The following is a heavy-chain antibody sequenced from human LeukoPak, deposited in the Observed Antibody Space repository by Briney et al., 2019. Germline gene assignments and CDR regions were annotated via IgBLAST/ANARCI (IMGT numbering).Heavy chain of an antibody. D-gene: IGHD3-10*02. Sequence: GGSLRLSCAASGFTFSDNYMTWVRQAPGKGLEWLSYISGNGGVIQYADSVKGRFTISRDNAKNSLYLQMNSLRAEDTAVYYCAELGITMIGGVWGKGTTVTISS. CDR1: GFTFSDNY. CDR2: ISGNGGVI. V-gene: IGHV3-11*04. CDR3: AELGITMIGGV. J-gene: IGHJ6*04.